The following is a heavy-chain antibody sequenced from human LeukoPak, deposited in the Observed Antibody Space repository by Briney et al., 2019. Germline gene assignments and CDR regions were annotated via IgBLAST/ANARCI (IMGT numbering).Heavy chain of an antibody. Sequence: SETLSLTCTVSGGSISSYYWSSIRQPAGKGLEWIGRIYTSGSTNYNPSLKSRVTMSVDTSKNQFSLKLSSVTAADTAVYYCARDQPPYYDFWSGGFDPWGQGTLVTVSS. CDR2: IYTSGST. V-gene: IGHV4-4*07. J-gene: IGHJ5*02. CDR1: GGSISSYY. D-gene: IGHD3-3*01. CDR3: ARDQPPYYDFWSGGFDP.